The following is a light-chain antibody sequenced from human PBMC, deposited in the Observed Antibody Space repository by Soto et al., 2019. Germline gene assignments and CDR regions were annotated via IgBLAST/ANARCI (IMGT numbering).Light chain of an antibody. CDR3: QHYNSYSEA. Sequence: DIQMTQTPSAVSGSVGARVTITFRASQTISSWLAWYQQKPGKAPKLLIYKASTLKSGVPSRFSGSGSGTEFTLTISSLQPDDFATYYCQHYNSYSEAFGQGTKVDIK. CDR2: KAS. V-gene: IGKV1-5*03. CDR1: QTISSW. J-gene: IGKJ1*01.